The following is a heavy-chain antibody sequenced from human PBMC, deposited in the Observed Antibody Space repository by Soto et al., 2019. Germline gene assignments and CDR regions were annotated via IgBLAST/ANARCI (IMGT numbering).Heavy chain of an antibody. CDR1: GFTFSSYG. Sequence: GGSLRLSCAASGFTFSSYGMHWVRQAPGKGLEWVALIWFDGSDKYYTESVKGRFTISRDNSKSTLYLQMNSLRAEDTAVYYCARLYCSASSCYSVGAFDIRGQGAMVTVSS. CDR3: ARLYCSASSCYSVGAFDI. V-gene: IGHV3-33*01. CDR2: IWFDGSDK. D-gene: IGHD2-15*01. J-gene: IGHJ3*02.